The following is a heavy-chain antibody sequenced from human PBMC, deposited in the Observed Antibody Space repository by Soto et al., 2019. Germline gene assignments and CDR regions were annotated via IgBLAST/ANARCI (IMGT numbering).Heavy chain of an antibody. Sequence: GASVKVSCKDSGYTFTSYDINWARQATGQGLVWMGWMNPNSGNTGYAQKFQGRVTMTRNTSISTAYMELSSLRSEDTAVYYCARGPSVLRYFDWSEDAFDIWRQGTMVPVSS. V-gene: IGHV1-8*01. D-gene: IGHD3-9*01. CDR1: GYTFTSYD. J-gene: IGHJ3*02. CDR2: MNPNSGNT. CDR3: ARGPSVLRYFDWSEDAFDI.